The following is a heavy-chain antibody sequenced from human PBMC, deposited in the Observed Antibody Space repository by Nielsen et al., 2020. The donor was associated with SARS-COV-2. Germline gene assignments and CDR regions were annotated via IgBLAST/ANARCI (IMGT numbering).Heavy chain of an antibody. CDR2: ISYDGSNK. V-gene: IGHV3-30*18. CDR1: GFTFSNYG. Sequence: GGSLRLSCAASGFTFSNYGIDWARQAPGKGLEWVAVISYDGSNKYYADSVKGRFTISRDNSKNTLYLQMNSLRAEDTAVYYCAKDYDWSYGQDAFDIWGQGTMVTVSS. CDR3: AKDYDWSYGQDAFDI. D-gene: IGHD1-7*01. J-gene: IGHJ3*02.